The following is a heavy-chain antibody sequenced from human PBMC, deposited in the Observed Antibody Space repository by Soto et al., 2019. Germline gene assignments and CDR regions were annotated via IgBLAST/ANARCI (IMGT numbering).Heavy chain of an antibody. J-gene: IGHJ4*01. CDR3: ARLGGYYQAFDS. CDR2: IYYTGTT. Sequence: SETLSLTCNVSNSPISDFYWSWFRQPPGQRLEWVGYIYYTGTTTYNPSLRSRVDISIDASKSQFSLDLRSVTAADTAVYYCARLGGYYQAFDSWGHGALVT. V-gene: IGHV4-59*08. CDR1: NSPISDFY. D-gene: IGHD3-22*01.